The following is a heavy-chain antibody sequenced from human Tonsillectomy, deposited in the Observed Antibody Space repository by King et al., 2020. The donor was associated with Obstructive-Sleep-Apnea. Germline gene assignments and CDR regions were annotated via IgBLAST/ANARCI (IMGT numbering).Heavy chain of an antibody. J-gene: IGHJ6*02. CDR2: IYYSGST. D-gene: IGHD3-9*01. V-gene: IGHV4-39*01. CDR1: GGFVTSSSYY. Sequence: QLQESGPGLVKPSETLSLTCTVSGGFVTSSSYYWGWVRQPPGEGLEWIGSIYYSGSTDYNPSLKSRGTISLDTSNNKFSLKLTSVTAADTAVYYCAGRYFDWSSQTYYGLDVWGQGTTVTVSS. CDR3: AGRYFDWSSQTYYGLDV.